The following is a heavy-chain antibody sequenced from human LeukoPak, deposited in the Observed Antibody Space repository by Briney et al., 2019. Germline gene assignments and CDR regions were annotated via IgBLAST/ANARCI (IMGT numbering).Heavy chain of an antibody. CDR2: IYHSGST. Sequence: SETLSFTCAVSGGSISSSNWWSWVRQPPGKGLEWIGEIYHSGSTNYNPSLKSRVTISVDKSKNQFSLKLSSVTAADTAVYYCATSTAMVAYYFDYWGQGTLVTVSS. CDR1: GGSISSSNW. CDR3: ATSTAMVAYYFDY. V-gene: IGHV4-4*02. D-gene: IGHD5-18*01. J-gene: IGHJ4*02.